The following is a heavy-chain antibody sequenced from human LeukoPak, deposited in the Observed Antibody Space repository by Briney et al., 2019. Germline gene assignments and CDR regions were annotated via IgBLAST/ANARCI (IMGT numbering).Heavy chain of an antibody. Sequence: ASVKVSCKASGYTFTSYYMHWVRQAPGQGLEWMGWINPNSGGTNYAQKFQGWVTMTRDTSISTAYMELSRLRSDDTAVYYCARASLRYFDWSDYYGMDVWGQGTTATVSS. CDR3: ARASLRYFDWSDYYGMDV. V-gene: IGHV1-2*04. CDR1: GYTFTSYY. J-gene: IGHJ6*02. D-gene: IGHD3-9*01. CDR2: INPNSGGT.